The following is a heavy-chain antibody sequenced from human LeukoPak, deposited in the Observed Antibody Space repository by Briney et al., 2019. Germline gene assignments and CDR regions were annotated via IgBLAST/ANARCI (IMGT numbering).Heavy chain of an antibody. J-gene: IGHJ4*02. Sequence: ASVKVSCKASGYTFTGYYMHWVRQAPGQGLEWMGWINPNSGGTNYAQKFQGRVTVTRDTSISTAYMELSRLRSDDTAVYYCARFSSSRYYFDYWGQGTLVTVSS. CDR1: GYTFTGYY. CDR3: ARFSSSRYYFDY. V-gene: IGHV1-2*02. D-gene: IGHD6-6*01. CDR2: INPNSGGT.